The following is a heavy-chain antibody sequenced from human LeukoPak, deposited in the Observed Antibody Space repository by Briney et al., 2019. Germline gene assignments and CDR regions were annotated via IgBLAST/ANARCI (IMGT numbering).Heavy chain of an antibody. D-gene: IGHD5-24*01. CDR1: GGSISSGAYY. J-gene: IGHJ4*02. V-gene: IGHV4-61*08. CDR3: ARRDGYNYYY. Sequence: KASETLSLTCAVSGGSISSGAYYWSWIRQPPGKGLEWIGYIYYSGSTNYNPSLKSRVTISVDTSKNQFSLKLSSVTAADTAVYYCARRDGYNYYYWGQGTLVTVSS. CDR2: IYYSGST.